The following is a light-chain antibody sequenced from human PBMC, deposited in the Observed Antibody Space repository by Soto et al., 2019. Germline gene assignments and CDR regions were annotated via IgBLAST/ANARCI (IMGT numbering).Light chain of an antibody. CDR3: QQYDISLNP. Sequence: VGTESTSRRSLYPWDRATLSCRASQSVSSYLAWYQQKPGQAPRLLIYDASNRATGIPARFSGSGSGTDFTLTIIRLEPEDFAVYYCQQYDISLNPSGHVTRLAI. J-gene: IGKJ5*01. CDR1: QSVSSY. V-gene: IGKV3-11*01. CDR2: DAS.